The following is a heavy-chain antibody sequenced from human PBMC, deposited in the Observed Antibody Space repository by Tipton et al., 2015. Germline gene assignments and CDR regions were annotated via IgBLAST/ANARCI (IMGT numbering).Heavy chain of an antibody. CDR2: ISSSSSYI. Sequence: SLRLSCAASGFTFSSYSMNWVRQAPGKGLEWVSSISSSSSYIYYADSVKGRFTISRDNAKNSLYLQMNSLRAEDTAVYYCARATVGWTGGDYDYWGQGTPVTVSS. CDR3: ARATVGWTGGDYDY. V-gene: IGHV3-21*01. D-gene: IGHD1-26*01. CDR1: GFTFSSYS. J-gene: IGHJ4*02.